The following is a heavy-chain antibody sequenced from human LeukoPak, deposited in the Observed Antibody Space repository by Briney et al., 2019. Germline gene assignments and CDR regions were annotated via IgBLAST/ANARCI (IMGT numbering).Heavy chain of an antibody. CDR1: GYTFTSYD. CDR2: MHPNSSNT. V-gene: IGHV1-8*01. J-gene: IGHJ6*02. D-gene: IGHD5-12*01. CDR3: ARSPMSGYVGAHYYYYYGMDV. Sequence: WASVKLSCSASGYTFTSYDINWVRHATGQGLEWMGWMHPNSSNTGYAQKFQGRLTMTRNNSINTAYMELSSMRSEDTAMYYCARSPMSGYVGAHYYYYYGMDVWGQGTTVTASS.